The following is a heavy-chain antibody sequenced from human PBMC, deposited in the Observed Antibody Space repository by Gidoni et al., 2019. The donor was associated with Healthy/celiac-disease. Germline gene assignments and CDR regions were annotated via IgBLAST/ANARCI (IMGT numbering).Heavy chain of an antibody. CDR2: ISYDGSNK. D-gene: IGHD4-17*01. CDR1: GFTFSSYG. J-gene: IGHJ4*02. Sequence: QVQLVESGGGVVKPGRSLRLSCAASGFTFSSYGMHWVRQAPGKGLEWVAVISYDGSNKYYADSVKGRFTISRDNSKNTLYLQMNSLRAEDTAVYYCAKNGVYGDSPVLDYWGQGTLVTVSS. CDR3: AKNGVYGDSPVLDY. V-gene: IGHV3-30*18.